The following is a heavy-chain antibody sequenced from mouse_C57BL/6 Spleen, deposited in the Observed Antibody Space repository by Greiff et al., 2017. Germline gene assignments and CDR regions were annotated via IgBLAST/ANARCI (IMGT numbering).Heavy chain of an antibody. Sequence: QVQLQQPGAELVMPGASVKLSCKASGYTFTSYWMHWVKQRPGQGLEWIGEIDPSDSYTNYNKKFKGKATLTVDKSSSTAYVQLSSLTSEDSAVYYCASGEVTGDAMDYWGQGTSVTVSA. CDR3: ASGEVTGDAMDY. J-gene: IGHJ4*01. CDR2: IDPSDSYT. D-gene: IGHD2-2*01. V-gene: IGHV1-69*01. CDR1: GYTFTSYW.